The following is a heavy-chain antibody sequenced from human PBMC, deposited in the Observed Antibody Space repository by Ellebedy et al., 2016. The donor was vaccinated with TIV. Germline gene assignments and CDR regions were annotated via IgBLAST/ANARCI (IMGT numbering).Heavy chain of an antibody. V-gene: IGHV1-18*04. CDR1: GYTFTSYG. D-gene: IGHD3-10*01. J-gene: IGHJ6*02. CDR3: ARDGYGSGSYYNERGYGMDV. CDR2: IRAYNGNT. Sequence: AASVKVSCKASGYTFTSYGISWVRQAPGQGLEWMGWIRAYNGNTNYAQQLQGRVTMTTDTSTSTAYMELRSLRSDDTAVYYCARDGYGSGSYYNERGYGMDVWGQGTTVTVSS.